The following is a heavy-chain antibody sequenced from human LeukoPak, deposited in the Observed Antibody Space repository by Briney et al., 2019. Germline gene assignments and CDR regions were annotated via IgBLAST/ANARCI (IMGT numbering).Heavy chain of an antibody. V-gene: IGHV4-59*01. CDR1: GGSISGYY. CDR2: IYYSGSS. CDR3: ARYTSGGGAFDI. J-gene: IGHJ3*02. D-gene: IGHD1-1*01. Sequence: SETLSLTCSVSGGSISGYYWGWIRQPPGKGLEWIVYIYYSGSSNYNPSLKSRVTISVDTSENQFSLKLNSVTAADTAVYYCARYTSGGGAFDIWGQGTMVTVSS.